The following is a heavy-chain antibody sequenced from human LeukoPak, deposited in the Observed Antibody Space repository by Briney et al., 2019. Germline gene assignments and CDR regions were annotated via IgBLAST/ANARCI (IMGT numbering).Heavy chain of an antibody. CDR2: INAGNGNT. Sequence: ASVKVSCKASGYTFTSYAMHWVRQAPGQRLEWMGWINAGNGNTKYSQKFQGRVTITRDTSASTAYMELSSLRSEDTAVYYCASLRDLSYYYYYMDVWGKGTTVTVSS. CDR1: GYTFTSYA. CDR3: ASLRDLSYYYYYMDV. J-gene: IGHJ6*03. D-gene: IGHD3-16*01. V-gene: IGHV1-3*01.